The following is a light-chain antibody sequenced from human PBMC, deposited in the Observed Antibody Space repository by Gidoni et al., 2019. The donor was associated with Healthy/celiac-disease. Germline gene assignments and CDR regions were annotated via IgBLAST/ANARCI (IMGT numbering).Light chain of an antibody. CDR2: LCS. Sequence: IVMTQSPLSLPVTPGEPASISCRSSQSLLHSNGYNYFDWYLQKPGQSPHLLFYLCSNRAAGVPDRFSGSGAGTDFTLKISIVEAEDVGVYYCMQALQTPLTFGGGTKVEIK. V-gene: IGKV2-28*01. CDR1: QSLLHSNGYNY. CDR3: MQALQTPLT. J-gene: IGKJ4*01.